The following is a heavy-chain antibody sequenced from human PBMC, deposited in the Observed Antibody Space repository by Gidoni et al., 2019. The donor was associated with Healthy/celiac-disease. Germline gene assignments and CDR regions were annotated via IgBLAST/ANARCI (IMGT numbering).Heavy chain of an antibody. CDR2: IDPSDSYT. CDR3: ARHPSIRAYNWNLVKRGEGNYYYGMDV. V-gene: IGHV5-10-1*03. J-gene: IGHJ6*02. D-gene: IGHD1-7*01. CDR1: GYSFTSYW. Sequence: EVQLVQSGAEVKKPGESLRISCKGSGYSFTSYWISWVRQMPGKGLEWMGRIDPSDSYTNYSPSFQGHVTISADKSISTAYLQWSSLKASDTAMYYCARHPSIRAYNWNLVKRGEGNYYYGMDVWGQGTTVTVSS.